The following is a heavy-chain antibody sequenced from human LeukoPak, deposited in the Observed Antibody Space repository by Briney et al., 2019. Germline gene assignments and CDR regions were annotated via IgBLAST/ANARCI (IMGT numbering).Heavy chain of an antibody. CDR3: AREGASSGSYSY. Sequence: GGSLRLSCAASGFTFSKYAMHWVRQAPGKGLEYASAISSSGDSTYYANTVKGRFTISRDNSRNTLFLQMGSLRVDDMGVYYCAREGASSGSYSYWGQGTLVTVSS. CDR2: ISSSGDST. J-gene: IGHJ4*02. V-gene: IGHV3-64*01. D-gene: IGHD1-26*01. CDR1: GFTFSKYA.